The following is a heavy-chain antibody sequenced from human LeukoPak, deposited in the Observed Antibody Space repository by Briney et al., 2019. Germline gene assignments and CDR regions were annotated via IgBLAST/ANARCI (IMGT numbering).Heavy chain of an antibody. CDR3: ARDSRRMIVATISYSYYGMDV. J-gene: IGHJ6*02. Sequence: LTGGSLRLSCAASGFTFSSYWMNWVRQAPGKGLEWVSYIVRSGTIIYYADSVKGRFTISRDNAKNSLYLQMNSLRDEDTAVYYCARDSRRMIVATISYSYYGMDVWGQGATVTVSS. V-gene: IGHV3-48*02. CDR1: GFTFSSYW. CDR2: IVRSGTII. D-gene: IGHD5-12*01.